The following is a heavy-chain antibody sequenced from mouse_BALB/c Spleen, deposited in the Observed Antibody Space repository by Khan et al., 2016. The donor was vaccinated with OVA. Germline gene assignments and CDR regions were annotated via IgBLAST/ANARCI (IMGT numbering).Heavy chain of an antibody. CDR1: GYAFSSSW. V-gene: IGHV1-82*01. Sequence: QVQLQQSGPELVKPGASVKISCKASGYAFSSSWMNWVKQRPGQGLEWIGRIYPGDGATNYNGKFKGKATLTADKSSSTAYMQLSSLTSVDSAVYFCARSDGNSWFAYWGQGTLVTVSA. CDR3: ARSDGNSWFAY. CDR2: IYPGDGAT. J-gene: IGHJ3*01. D-gene: IGHD2-1*01.